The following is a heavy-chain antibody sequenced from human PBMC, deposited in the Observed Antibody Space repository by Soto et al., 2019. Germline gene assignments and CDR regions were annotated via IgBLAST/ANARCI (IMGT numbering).Heavy chain of an antibody. CDR1: GYSFTAFY. D-gene: IGHD3-10*01. CDR3: ARLGEMMVPDV. J-gene: IGHJ4*02. Sequence: QVHLVQSAAEVRKPGASVKVSCKTSGYSFTAFYLHWVRQAPGQGLEWMGWISPNSGGTDYARKFQGRVSMTSDTSTGTVYLEMHRLTSDDSALYYCARLGEMMVPDVWGQGTRVTGSS. V-gene: IGHV1-2*02. CDR2: ISPNSGGT.